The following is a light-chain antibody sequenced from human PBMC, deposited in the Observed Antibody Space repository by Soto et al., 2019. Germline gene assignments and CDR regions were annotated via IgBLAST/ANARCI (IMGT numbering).Light chain of an antibody. CDR3: HQYGGSPFT. V-gene: IGKV3-20*01. CDR1: QSVSSNY. CDR2: GAS. Sequence: LTQSPVTLSLSPGERATLSCRASQSVSSNYLAWYQQKPGQAPRLLIYGASTRATGIPARFSGSGSGTDFTLTISRLEPEDFAVYYCHQYGGSPFTFGPGTKVDIK. J-gene: IGKJ3*01.